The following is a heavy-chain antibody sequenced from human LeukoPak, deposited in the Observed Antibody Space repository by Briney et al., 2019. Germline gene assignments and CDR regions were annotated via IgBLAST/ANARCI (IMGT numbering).Heavy chain of an antibody. CDR2: ISYDGSNK. D-gene: IGHD6-13*01. Sequence: GGSLRLSCAASGFTLSNHAMHWVRQAPGKGLEWVAIISYDGSNKYYADSVRGRFTISRDNSKNTLYLQMNSLRAEDTAVYYCARDSRLYTSSWANFDSWGQGTLVTVSS. J-gene: IGHJ4*02. CDR3: ARDSRLYTSSWANFDS. V-gene: IGHV3-30*04. CDR1: GFTLSNHA.